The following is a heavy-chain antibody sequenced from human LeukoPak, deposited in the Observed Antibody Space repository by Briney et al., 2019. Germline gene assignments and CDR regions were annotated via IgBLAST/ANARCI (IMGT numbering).Heavy chain of an antibody. J-gene: IGHJ4*02. D-gene: IGHD3/OR15-3a*01. CDR3: ARDLDGPPYYFDY. CDR1: GFTVSSNY. CDR2: IYSGGRT. Sequence: PGGSLRLSCAASGFTVSSNYMSWVRQAPGKGLEWVSVIYSGGRTYYADSVKGRFTISRDNSKNTLYLQMNSLRAEDTAVYYCARDLDGPPYYFDYWAREPWSPSPQ. V-gene: IGHV3-66*01.